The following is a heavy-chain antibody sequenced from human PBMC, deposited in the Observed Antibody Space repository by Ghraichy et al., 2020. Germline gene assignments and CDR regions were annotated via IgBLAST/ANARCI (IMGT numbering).Heavy chain of an antibody. J-gene: IGHJ6*02. CDR2: ITSSSRTI. V-gene: IGHV3-48*02. Sequence: GSLRLSCVGSGFTLSGYSMNWVRQSPGKGLEWVAYITSSSRTISYADSVKGRFTISRDNAQNSLYLQMNSLRDEDTALYYCARGATVVRFFYYDGMDVWGQGTTVTVSS. CDR3: ARGATVVRFFYYDGMDV. D-gene: IGHD4-23*01. CDR1: GFTLSGYS.